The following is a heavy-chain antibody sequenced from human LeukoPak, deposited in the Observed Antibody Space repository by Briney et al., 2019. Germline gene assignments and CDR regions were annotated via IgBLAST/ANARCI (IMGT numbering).Heavy chain of an antibody. D-gene: IGHD2-21*02. J-gene: IGHJ4*02. CDR3: AKDPGAYCGGDCYSGCFDY. CDR2: ISYDGSNK. CDR1: GFTFSSYG. V-gene: IGHV3-30*18. Sequence: GGSLRLSCAASGFTFSSYGMHWVRQAPGKGLEWVAVISYDGSNKYYADSVKGRFTISRDNSKNTLYLQMNSLRAEDTAVYYCAKDPGAYCGGDCYSGCFDYWGQGTLVTVSS.